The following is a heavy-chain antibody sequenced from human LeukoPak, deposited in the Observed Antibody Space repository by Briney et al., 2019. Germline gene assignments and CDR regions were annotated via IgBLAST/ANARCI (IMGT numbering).Heavy chain of an antibody. CDR1: GFTFSSYG. CDR2: IRSKVYGETT. CDR3: GRGGRRWSGDSYSHYYYMDV. D-gene: IGHD2-21*02. Sequence: PGGSLRLSCAASGFTFSSYGMSWVRQAPGKGLEWVGFIRSKVYGETTEYAASVKGRFTISRDDSKSIAYLQMNSLKTEDTAMYYCGRGGRRWSGDSYSHYYYMDVWGKGTTVIISS. V-gene: IGHV3-49*04. J-gene: IGHJ6*03.